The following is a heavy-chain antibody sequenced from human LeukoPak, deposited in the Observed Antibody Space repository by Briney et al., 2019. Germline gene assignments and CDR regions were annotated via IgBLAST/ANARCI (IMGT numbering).Heavy chain of an antibody. CDR3: ARGGSYGGY. Sequence: VSLSCSCAASGFTFTRYWMHWVPQATGKGLGWVSRMNHDGSSKTYGASVEGRFTSSRDNAKNTLYLQMNSLRVEDTAVYYCARGGSYGGYWGQGILVTVSS. CDR1: GFTFTRYW. J-gene: IGHJ4*02. CDR2: MNHDGSSK. D-gene: IGHD3-16*01. V-gene: IGHV3-74*01.